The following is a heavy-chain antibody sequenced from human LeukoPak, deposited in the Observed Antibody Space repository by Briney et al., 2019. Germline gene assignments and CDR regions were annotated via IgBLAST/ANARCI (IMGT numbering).Heavy chain of an antibody. CDR2: IRSKANSYAT. J-gene: IGHJ4*02. D-gene: IGHD3-9*01. V-gene: IGHV3-73*01. CDR1: GFNFSGSA. CDR3: TTLSYDILTGSVDY. Sequence: GGSLRLSCAASGFNFSGSAMHWVRQASGKGLEWVGRIRSKANSYATVYAAPVKGRFTISRDDSENTAYLQMNSLKTEDTAVYYCTTLSYDILTGSVDYWGQGTLVTVSS.